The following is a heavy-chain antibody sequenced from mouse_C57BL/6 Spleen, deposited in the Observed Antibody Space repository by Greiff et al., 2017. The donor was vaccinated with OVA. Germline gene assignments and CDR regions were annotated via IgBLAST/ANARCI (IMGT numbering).Heavy chain of an antibody. V-gene: IGHV1-52*01. Sequence: VQLQQPGAELVRPGSSVKLSCKASGYTFTSYWMHWVKQRPIQGLEWIGNIDPSDSETHYNQKFKDKATLTVDKSSSTAYMHLSSLTSEDSAVYYGASSEYEEGFAYWGQGTLVTVSA. CDR3: ASSEYEEGFAY. J-gene: IGHJ3*01. D-gene: IGHD2-4*01. CDR2: IDPSDSET. CDR1: GYTFTSYW.